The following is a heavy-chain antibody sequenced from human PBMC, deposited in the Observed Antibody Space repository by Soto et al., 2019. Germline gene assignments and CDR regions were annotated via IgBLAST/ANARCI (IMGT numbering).Heavy chain of an antibody. V-gene: IGHV2-5*02. CDR1: GFSLSTTPVG. CDR2: IYWDDDR. J-gene: IGHJ4*02. D-gene: IGHD3-16*01. CDR3: EQITPFDFRGYYLAY. Sequence: QITLKESGPTLVKPTQTLTLTCTLSGFSLSTTPVGVGWIRQPPGKALDWLALIYWDDDRRYKPSLNNRLTTTNETSGGQVVLTMTNADPVDTATYYCEQITPFDFRGYYLAYWGPGILVTVSS.